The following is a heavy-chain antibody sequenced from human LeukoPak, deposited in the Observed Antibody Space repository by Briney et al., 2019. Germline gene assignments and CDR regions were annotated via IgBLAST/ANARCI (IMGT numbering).Heavy chain of an antibody. Sequence: SETLSLTCTVSGGSISNRGYYWSWIRQPPRKGLEWIGYIYHGGGTYYNPSLKSRVTISVDTSKNQFSLKLSSVTAADTAVYYCARGISGYWGQGTLVTVSS. V-gene: IGHV4-30-2*01. CDR2: IYHGGGT. CDR1: GGSISNRGYY. CDR3: ARGISGY. J-gene: IGHJ4*02. D-gene: IGHD3-3*01.